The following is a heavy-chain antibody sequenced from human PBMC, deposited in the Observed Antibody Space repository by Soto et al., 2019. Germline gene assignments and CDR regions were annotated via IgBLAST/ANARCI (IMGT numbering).Heavy chain of an antibody. D-gene: IGHD3-9*01. V-gene: IGHV3-48*02. CDR1: GFAVNGQG. CDR2: ISSSGGVI. CDR3: AKSLGWLEGDGFDI. J-gene: IGHJ3*02. Sequence: EVQLVESGGGLVPPGGSLRLSSTASGFAVNGQGMSWVRQAPGKGPEWLAYISSSGGVIHYADSVKGRFTISRDNAKNSLFLQMNSLREEDTAVYYSAKSLGWLEGDGFDIWGQVAVVTDCS.